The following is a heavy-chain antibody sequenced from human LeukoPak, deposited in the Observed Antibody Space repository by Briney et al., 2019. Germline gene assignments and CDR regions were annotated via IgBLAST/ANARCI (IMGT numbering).Heavy chain of an antibody. V-gene: IGHV5-51*01. CDR2: IYPGDSDT. D-gene: IGHD5-18*01. J-gene: IGHJ4*02. Sequence: GESLKISCKGSGYRFNNYWIGWVRQMPGKGLEWMGIIYPGDSDTRYSPSFQGQVTISVDKSISTAYLQWSSLKASDTAMYYCAIVGGYRTYYFDYWGQGTLVTVSS. CDR3: AIVGGYRTYYFDY. CDR1: GYRFNNYW.